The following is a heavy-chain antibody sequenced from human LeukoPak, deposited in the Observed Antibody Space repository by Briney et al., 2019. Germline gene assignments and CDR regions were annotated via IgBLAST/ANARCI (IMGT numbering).Heavy chain of an antibody. Sequence: PSETLFLTCTVSGASISSYYWSWIRQPPGKGLEWIGYIYYSGSTNYNPSLKSRVTISVDTSKNQFSLKLSSVTAADTAVYYCARHVRDCSGGTCYSTSPFDYWGQGTLVTVSS. CDR1: GASISSYY. D-gene: IGHD2-15*01. CDR3: ARHVRDCSGGTCYSTSPFDY. CDR2: IYYSGST. V-gene: IGHV4-59*08. J-gene: IGHJ4*02.